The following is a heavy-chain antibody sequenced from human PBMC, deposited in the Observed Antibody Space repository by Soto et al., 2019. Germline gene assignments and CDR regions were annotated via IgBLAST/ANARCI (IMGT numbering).Heavy chain of an antibody. CDR1: GGSLKSGSYP. V-gene: IGHV4-61*01. Sequence: ETLSITGTVSGGSLKSGSYPWSWIRQPPGKGLEWIGYVYHTGRTSYNPSLKSRVSISMDTSKNQFSLNLDSVTAADTAVYFCARDFAYFDSWGQGTLVT. J-gene: IGHJ4*02. CDR2: VYHTGRT. D-gene: IGHD3-3*01. CDR3: ARDFAYFDS.